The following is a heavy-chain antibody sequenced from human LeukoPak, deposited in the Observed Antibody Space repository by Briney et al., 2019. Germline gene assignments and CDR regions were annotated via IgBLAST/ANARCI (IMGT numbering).Heavy chain of an antibody. CDR1: GGSIRSYY. CDR3: ASSSGYDSAVYFPH. CDR2: TFHTGRT. J-gene: IGHJ1*01. V-gene: IGHV4-59*12. D-gene: IGHD5-12*01. Sequence: SETLSLTCSVSGGSIRSYYWSWIRHPPGKGLEWIGYTFHTGRTNYNPSLKSRVTISLDTSKNQFSLKVSSVTAADTAVYYCASSSGYDSAVYFPHWGQGTLLTVSS.